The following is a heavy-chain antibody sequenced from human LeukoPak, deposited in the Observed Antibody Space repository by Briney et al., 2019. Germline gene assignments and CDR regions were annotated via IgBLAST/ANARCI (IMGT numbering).Heavy chain of an antibody. CDR1: GFTFSSYW. Sequence: PGGSLRLSYAASGFTFSSYWMSWVRQAPGKGLEWVANIKQDGSEKYYVDSVKGRFTISRDNAKNSLYLQMNSLRAEDTAVYYCARGRYCSSTSCYFFDYWGQGTMVTVSS. J-gene: IGHJ4*02. V-gene: IGHV3-7*01. CDR2: IKQDGSEK. CDR3: ARGRYCSSTSCYFFDY. D-gene: IGHD2-2*01.